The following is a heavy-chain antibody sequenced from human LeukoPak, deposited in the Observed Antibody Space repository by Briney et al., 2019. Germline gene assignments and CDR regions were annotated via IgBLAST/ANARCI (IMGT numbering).Heavy chain of an antibody. Sequence: SETLSLTCTVSDGSISIYYWNWIRQPPGKGLEWIGYIYNSGSSTIYNPSLQSRVTISVDMSKNQFSLRLSSVTAADTAVYFCVRDRVLTYWGQGILVTVSS. J-gene: IGHJ4*02. CDR3: VRDRVLTY. D-gene: IGHD2-8*01. CDR1: DGSISIYY. CDR2: IYNSGSST. V-gene: IGHV4-59*01.